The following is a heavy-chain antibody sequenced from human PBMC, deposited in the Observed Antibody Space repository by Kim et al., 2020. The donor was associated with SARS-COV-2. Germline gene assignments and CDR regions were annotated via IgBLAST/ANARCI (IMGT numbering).Heavy chain of an antibody. V-gene: IGHV1-3*01. Sequence: ASVKVSCKTSGHFFTRDSIHWVRQAPGQGLEWMGGIDCGNGNTIYSQKFQGRVTFTTDTSASTAYMEMSLLSSEDSAVYYCLGGFYFDYWVQAILSSVSS. CDR1: GHFFTRDS. J-gene: IGHJ4*02. CDR3: LGGFYFDY. D-gene: IGHD3-16*01. CDR2: IDCGNGNT.